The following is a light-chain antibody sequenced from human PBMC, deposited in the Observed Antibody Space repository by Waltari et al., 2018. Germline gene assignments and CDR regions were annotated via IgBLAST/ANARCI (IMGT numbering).Light chain of an antibody. CDR1: SGHSSNV. J-gene: IGLJ3*02. CDR2: VNSDGSH. Sequence: QLVLTQSPSASASLGASVKLTCTLSSGHSSNVIAWHQQQAEKGPRYLMKVNSDGSHSKGDKIPDRFSGSSSGAERYLTSSNLQSEGEADYYCQTGGHGTWVFGGGTKLTVL. CDR3: QTGGHGTWV. V-gene: IGLV4-69*01.